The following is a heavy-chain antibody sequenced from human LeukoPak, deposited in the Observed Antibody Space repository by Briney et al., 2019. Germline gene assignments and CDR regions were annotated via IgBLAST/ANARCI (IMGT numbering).Heavy chain of an antibody. Sequence: AGGSLRLSCAASGFTVSSNYMSWVRQAPGKGLEWVSVIYGGGSTYYADSVKGRFTISRDNSKNTLYLQMNSLRAEDTAVYYCARDIVATNFDYWGQGTLVTVSS. CDR2: IYGGGST. CDR3: ARDIVATNFDY. D-gene: IGHD5-12*01. CDR1: GFTVSSNY. J-gene: IGHJ4*02. V-gene: IGHV3-66*01.